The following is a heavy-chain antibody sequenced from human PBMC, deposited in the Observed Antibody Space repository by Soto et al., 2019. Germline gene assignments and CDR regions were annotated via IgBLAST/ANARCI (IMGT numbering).Heavy chain of an antibody. J-gene: IGHJ4*02. D-gene: IGHD3-10*01. CDR1: GGSFSGYY. Sequence: QVQLQQWGAGLLKPSETLSLTCAVYGGSFSGYYWSWIRQPPGKGLEWIGEINHSGSTNYNPSLKRRVTISVDTSKNQFSLKLSSVTAADTAVYYCARYLRNYYYGSGSYLGWGQGTLVTVSS. V-gene: IGHV4-34*01. CDR3: ARYLRNYYYGSGSYLG. CDR2: INHSGST.